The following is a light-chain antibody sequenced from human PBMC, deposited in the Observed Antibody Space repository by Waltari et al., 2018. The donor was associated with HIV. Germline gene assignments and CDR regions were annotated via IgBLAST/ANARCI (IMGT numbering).Light chain of an antibody. CDR1: SSNIGAQYA. CDR2: GNS. Sequence: QSVLTQPPSVSGAPGQRVTISCTGSSSNIGAQYAVHWYQQLPGTAPNVLIYGNSDRPSGVPDRFSGSTSATSAFLVITGLQAEDEGTYYCQSYDSSLSGWVFGGGTKLTVL. J-gene: IGLJ3*02. CDR3: QSYDSSLSGWV. V-gene: IGLV1-40*01.